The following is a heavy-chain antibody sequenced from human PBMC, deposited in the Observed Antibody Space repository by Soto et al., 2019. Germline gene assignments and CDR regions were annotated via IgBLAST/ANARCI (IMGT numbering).Heavy chain of an antibody. Sequence: SATLSLTCTVSGGSIDSSTYYWGWIRQPPGRGLEWIGNFYYGSTTYNNPSLNSRVTISVDTSKNQFSLRLSSVTAADTVVYYCEGGSGYFYNFRQDFWGPGILVTVSS. CDR1: GGSIDSSTYY. D-gene: IGHD3-9*01. CDR3: EGGSGYFYNFRQDF. J-gene: IGHJ4*02. CDR2: FYYGSTT. V-gene: IGHV4-39*01.